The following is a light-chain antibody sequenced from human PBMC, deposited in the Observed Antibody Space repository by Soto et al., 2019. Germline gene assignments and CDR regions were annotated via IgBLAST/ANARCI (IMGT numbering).Light chain of an antibody. CDR2: DAS. J-gene: IGKJ2*01. CDR1: QSVSSY. Sequence: EIVLTQSAAILSLSPGERATLSCRASQSVSSYLAWYQQKPGQAPRLLIYDASNRATGIPARFSGSGSGTDFTLTISSLEPEDFAVYYCQQRSNWPPTFGQGTKLDIK. CDR3: QQRSNWPPT. V-gene: IGKV3-11*01.